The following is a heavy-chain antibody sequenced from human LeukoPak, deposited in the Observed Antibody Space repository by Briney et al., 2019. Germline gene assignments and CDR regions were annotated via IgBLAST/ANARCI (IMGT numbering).Heavy chain of an antibody. D-gene: IGHD1-26*01. CDR2: IRGSGGST. CDR3: AKDPHGRYAEYFQH. Sequence: GGSLRLSCAASGFTLSSDAMSWVRQAPGKGLEWVSSIRGSGGSTYYADSVKGRFTISRDNSKNTLYMQMNSLRAEDTAVYYCAKDPHGRYAEYFQHWGQGTLVTVSS. J-gene: IGHJ1*01. CDR1: GFTLSSDA. V-gene: IGHV3-23*01.